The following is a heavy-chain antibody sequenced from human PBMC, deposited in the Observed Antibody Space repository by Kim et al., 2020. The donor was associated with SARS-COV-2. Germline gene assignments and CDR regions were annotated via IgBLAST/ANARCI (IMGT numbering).Heavy chain of an antibody. CDR1: GGTFSSYA. CDR2: SIPILGIA. CDR3: ASDIVGVPAAEDYYYYGM. J-gene: IGHJ6*01. V-gene: IGHV1-69*04. D-gene: IGHD2-2*01. Sequence: SVKVSCKASGGTFSSYANSWVRQAPGQGLEWMGRSIPILGIANYAQKFQGRVTITADKSTSTAYMELSSLRSEDTAMFYWASDIVGVPAAEDYYYYGM.